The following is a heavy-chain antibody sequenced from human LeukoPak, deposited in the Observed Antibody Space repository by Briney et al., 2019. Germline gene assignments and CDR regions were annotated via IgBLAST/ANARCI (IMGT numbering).Heavy chain of an antibody. CDR1: GFTFSNYA. CDR2: ISGGGSST. D-gene: IGHD3-10*01. V-gene: IGHV3-23*01. J-gene: IGHJ4*02. CDR3: AKDLYGSGSYYKGY. Sequence: GGSLRLSCAASGFTFSNYAMNWVRQTPGKGLEWVSAISGGGSSTYCADSVKGRFTISRDNSKNTLYLQMNSLRAEDTAVYYCAKDLYGSGSYYKGYWGQGTLVTVSS.